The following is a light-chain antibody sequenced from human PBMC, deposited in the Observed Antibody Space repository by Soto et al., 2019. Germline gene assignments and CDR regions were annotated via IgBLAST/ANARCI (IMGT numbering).Light chain of an antibody. CDR3: KQYNNWPPLT. CDR2: GTS. J-gene: IGKJ4*01. CDR1: RSVSSG. Sequence: EIVMTQSPGTLSVSPGERVTLSCRASRSVSSGLAWYQQKPGQAPRLLIYGTSTRATDIPARFSGSGFGTEFTLTIDSLQSDDSAFYYCKQYNNWPPLTFGGGTKVEIK. V-gene: IGKV3D-15*01.